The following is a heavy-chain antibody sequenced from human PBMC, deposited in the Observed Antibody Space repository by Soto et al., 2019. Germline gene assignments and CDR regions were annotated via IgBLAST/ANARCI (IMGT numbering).Heavy chain of an antibody. CDR2: ISGSGGGT. CDR3: AKFGMARGKRCSPYYIDY. CDR1: RFTFSSYA. J-gene: IGHJ4*02. V-gene: IGHV3-23*01. Sequence: PGGTLRLPCAASRFTFSSYAMSWVRQAPGKGLEWVSSISGSGGGTYYADSVKGRFTFSSDNSKNTLYLQMNSLRSEDRAVYYCAKFGMARGKRCSPYYIDYLGRVHLVAVCS. D-gene: IGHD3-16*01.